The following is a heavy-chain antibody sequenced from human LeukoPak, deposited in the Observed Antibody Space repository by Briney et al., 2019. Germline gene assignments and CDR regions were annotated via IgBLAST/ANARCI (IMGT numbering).Heavy chain of an antibody. D-gene: IGHD1-26*01. CDR2: MNPNNGNT. J-gene: IGHJ4*02. CDR1: GYTFTNDN. V-gene: IGHV1-8*01. CDR3: ARGLGGVSNY. Sequence: ASVKVSCKASGYTFTNDNINWVRQATGQGLEWMGWMNPNNGNTGFAQKFQGRVTMTRNTSISTAYMELSSLRSEDTAVYYCARGLGGVSNYWGQGTLVTVSS.